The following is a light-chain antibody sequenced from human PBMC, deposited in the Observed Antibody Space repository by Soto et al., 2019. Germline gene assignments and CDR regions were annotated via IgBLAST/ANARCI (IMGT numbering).Light chain of an antibody. Sequence: EIVLTQSPGTLSLSPGERAILSCRASHSVSSNYLAWYQQKPGQPPRLLIYGVSSRATGIPDRFSGSGSGTDFTLTISRLEPDDFAVYYCQQFDTSATFGQGTKVEIK. CDR1: HSVSSNY. CDR2: GVS. J-gene: IGKJ1*01. V-gene: IGKV3-20*01. CDR3: QQFDTSAT.